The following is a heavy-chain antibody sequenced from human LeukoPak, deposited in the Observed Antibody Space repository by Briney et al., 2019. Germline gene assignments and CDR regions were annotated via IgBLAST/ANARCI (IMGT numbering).Heavy chain of an antibody. Sequence: ASVKVSCKTSGYTFTGYYIHWVRQAPGQGLEWMGIINPSGGSTSYAQKFQGRVTMTRDMSTSTVYMELSSLRSEDTAVYYCARDHQYGDYDGTFDYWGQGTLVTVSS. CDR1: GYTFTGYY. J-gene: IGHJ4*02. V-gene: IGHV1-46*01. CDR2: INPSGGST. CDR3: ARDHQYGDYDGTFDY. D-gene: IGHD4-17*01.